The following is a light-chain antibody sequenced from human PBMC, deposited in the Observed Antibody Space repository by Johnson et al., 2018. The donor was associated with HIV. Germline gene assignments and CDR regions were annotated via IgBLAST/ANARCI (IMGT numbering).Light chain of an antibody. CDR3: GTWHSSLSTGGV. CDR1: SSNIGNNY. V-gene: IGLV1-51*02. J-gene: IGLJ1*01. Sequence: QSVLTQPPSVSAAPGQKVTISCSGSSSNIGNNYISWYQQFPGTAPKLLIYENNKRPSGIPDRFSGSKSGTSATLAITGLQTGDEAYYYCGTWHSSLSTGGVFGSGTKVTVL. CDR2: ENN.